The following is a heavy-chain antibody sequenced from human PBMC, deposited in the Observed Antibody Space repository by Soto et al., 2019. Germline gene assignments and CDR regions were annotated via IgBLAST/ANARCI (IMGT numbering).Heavy chain of an antibody. CDR3: ARGMYYYDSSGYYYYYYGMDV. Sequence: GGSLRLSCAASGFTFSDYYMSWIRQAPGKGLEWVSYISSSGSTIYYADSVKGRFTISRDNAKNSLYLQMNSLRAEDTAVYYCARGMYYYDSSGYYYYYYGMDVWGQGTTVTVSS. CDR1: GFTFSDYY. D-gene: IGHD3-22*01. CDR2: ISSSGSTI. J-gene: IGHJ6*02. V-gene: IGHV3-11*01.